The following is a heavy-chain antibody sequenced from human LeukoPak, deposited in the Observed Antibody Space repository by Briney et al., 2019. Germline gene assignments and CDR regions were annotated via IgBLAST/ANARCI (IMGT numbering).Heavy chain of an antibody. J-gene: IGHJ5*02. CDR3: ATYYYDSGGYYLPFDP. D-gene: IGHD3-22*01. CDR2: IIPIFGTA. Sequence: SVKVSRKASGGTLSSYAISWVRQAPGQGLEWMGGIIPIFGTANYAQKFQGRVTITADESTSTAYMELSSLRSEDTAVYYCATYYYDSGGYYLPFDPWGQGTLVTVSS. CDR1: GGTLSSYA. V-gene: IGHV1-69*13.